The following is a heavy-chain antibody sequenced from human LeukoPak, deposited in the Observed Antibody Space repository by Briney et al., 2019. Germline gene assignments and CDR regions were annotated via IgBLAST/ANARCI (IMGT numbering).Heavy chain of an antibody. Sequence: ASVKVSCKASGYSFIVYYIHWVRQAPGHGLEWMGWISVYNGNTNYAQKLQGRVTMTTDTSTSTVYMELSSLRSEDTAVYYCAIGFYGDYDPVGVAWFDPWGQGTLVTVSS. CDR2: ISVYNGNT. J-gene: IGHJ5*02. D-gene: IGHD4-17*01. CDR1: GYSFIVYY. CDR3: AIGFYGDYDPVGVAWFDP. V-gene: IGHV1-18*04.